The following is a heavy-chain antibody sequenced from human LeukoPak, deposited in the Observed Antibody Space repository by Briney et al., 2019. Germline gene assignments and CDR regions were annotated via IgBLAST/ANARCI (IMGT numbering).Heavy chain of an antibody. V-gene: IGHV3-30*03. CDR3: ARGAVQSYYYYMDV. CDR1: GFTFSSYG. CDR2: ISYDGSNK. Sequence: PGGSLRLSCAASGFTFSSYGMHWVRQAPGKGLEWVAVISYDGSNKYYADSVKGRFTISRDNAKNSLYLQMNSLRAEDTAVYYCARGAVQSYYYYMDVWGKGTTVTVSS. D-gene: IGHD1-1*01. J-gene: IGHJ6*03.